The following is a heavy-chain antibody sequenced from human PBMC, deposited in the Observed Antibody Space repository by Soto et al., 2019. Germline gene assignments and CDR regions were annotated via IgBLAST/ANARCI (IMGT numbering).Heavy chain of an antibody. D-gene: IGHD2-21*01. V-gene: IGHV2-5*02. CDR1: GFSLTTSGAS. J-gene: IGHJ4*02. Sequence: QITLKESGPTLVKPTQTLTLTCSFSGFSLTTSGASVAWMRQYPGKAPEWLALIFWDDDRRYSPSLRSTLTLTKDAPRNQVVLTMTNMDPVDTATYFCAHIVNFGIVGAQCFEHWGQGILVTVSS. CDR3: AHIVNFGIVGAQCFEH. CDR2: IFWDDDR.